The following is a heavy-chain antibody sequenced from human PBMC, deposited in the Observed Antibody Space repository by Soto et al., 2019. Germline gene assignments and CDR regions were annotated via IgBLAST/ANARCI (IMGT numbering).Heavy chain of an antibody. Sequence: KTSETLSLTCAVYGGSFSGYYWSWIRQPPGKGLEWIGEINHSGSTNYNPSLKSRVTISVDTSKNQFSLKLSSVTAADTAVYYCARGLVTYGSGSYYNVRWFDPWGQGTLVTVSS. CDR1: GGSFSGYY. V-gene: IGHV4-34*01. CDR2: INHSGST. J-gene: IGHJ5*02. D-gene: IGHD3-10*01. CDR3: ARGLVTYGSGSYYNVRWFDP.